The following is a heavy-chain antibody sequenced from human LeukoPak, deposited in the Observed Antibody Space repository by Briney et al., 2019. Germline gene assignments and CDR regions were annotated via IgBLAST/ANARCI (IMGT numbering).Heavy chain of an antibody. Sequence: GGSLRLSCAASGFIFSSYSMNWVRHAPGKGLERVSSISSSSNYIYYADSVRGRFTISRDNAKNSLYLQMNSLRAEDTAVYYCAGGDGDYDYFDYWGQGILVTVSS. D-gene: IGHD4-17*01. CDR2: ISSSSNYI. CDR3: AGGDGDYDYFDY. J-gene: IGHJ4*02. V-gene: IGHV3-21*01. CDR1: GFIFSSYS.